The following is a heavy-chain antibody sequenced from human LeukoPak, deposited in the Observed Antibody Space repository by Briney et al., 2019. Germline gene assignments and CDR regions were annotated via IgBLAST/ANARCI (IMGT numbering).Heavy chain of an antibody. J-gene: IGHJ4*02. Sequence: GGSLRLSCAASGFTFSSYAMSWVRQAPGKGLEWVGRTKSKTNGGTTDYAAPVRGRFTISRDDSKNTLFLQLSSLQTEDTAVYYCTTWDYFDYWGQGTLVTVSS. CDR3: TTWDYFDY. V-gene: IGHV3-15*01. CDR2: TKSKTNGGTT. CDR1: GFTFSSYA.